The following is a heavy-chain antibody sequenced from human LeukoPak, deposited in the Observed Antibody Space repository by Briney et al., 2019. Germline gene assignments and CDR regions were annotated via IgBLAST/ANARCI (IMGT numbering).Heavy chain of an antibody. CDR3: AREIVVVPSAMGFDP. V-gene: IGHV1-46*01. CDR2: IKPSGGST. D-gene: IGHD2-2*01. CDR1: GYSXATYY. Sequence: ASMKVSCKASGYSXATYYIHGVRHAPGQGLEWMGVIKPSGGSTSFAQKFQARLTMTRDTSTSTVYMELSGLSSEDTAVYYCAREIVVVPSAMGFDPWGQGTLVTVSS. J-gene: IGHJ5*02.